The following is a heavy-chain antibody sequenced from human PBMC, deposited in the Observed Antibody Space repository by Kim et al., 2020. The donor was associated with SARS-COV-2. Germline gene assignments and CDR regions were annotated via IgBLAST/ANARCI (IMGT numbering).Heavy chain of an antibody. J-gene: IGHJ6*02. V-gene: IGHV4-34*01. D-gene: IGHD1-26*01. CDR2: INHSGST. CDR1: GGSFSGYY. Sequence: SETLSLTCAVYGGSFSGYYWSWIRQPPGKGLEWIGEINHSGSTNYNPSLKSRVTISVDTSKNQFSLKLSSVSAADTAVYYCARDGVGATGGMDVWGQGTTVTVSS. CDR3: ARDGVGATGGMDV.